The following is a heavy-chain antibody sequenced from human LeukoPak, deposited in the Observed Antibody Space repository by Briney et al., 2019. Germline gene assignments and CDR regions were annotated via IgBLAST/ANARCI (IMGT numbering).Heavy chain of an antibody. D-gene: IGHD6-13*01. V-gene: IGHV4-31*03. CDR3: ARDGKGGYYY. CDR1: GGSISSGGYY. CDR2: IYYSGST. Sequence: SQTLSLTCTVSGGSISSGGYYWSWIRQHPGKGLEWIGYIYYSGSTYYNPSLKSRVTISVDTSKNQFSLKLSSVTAADTAVYYCARDGKGGYYYWGQGTLVAVSS. J-gene: IGHJ4*02.